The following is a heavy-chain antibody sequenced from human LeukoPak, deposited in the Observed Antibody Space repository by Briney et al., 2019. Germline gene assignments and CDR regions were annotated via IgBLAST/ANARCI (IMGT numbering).Heavy chain of an antibody. Sequence: PGGSLRLSCAASGFTVSSNYMSWVRQAPGKGLEWVSAISDSGDNTYYADSVKGRFTISRDNSDNTLYLQMYSLRAEDTAVYYCAKDRGGSYFDFDYWGRGTLVTVSS. CDR1: GFTVSSNY. V-gene: IGHV3-23*01. CDR3: AKDRGGSYFDFDY. J-gene: IGHJ4*02. D-gene: IGHD1-26*01. CDR2: ISDSGDNT.